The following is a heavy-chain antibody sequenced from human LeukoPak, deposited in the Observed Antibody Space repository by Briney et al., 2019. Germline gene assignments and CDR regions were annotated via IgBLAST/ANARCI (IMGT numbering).Heavy chain of an antibody. V-gene: IGHV3-23*01. CDR1: GFTFSSYA. CDR3: ARALIGSSLDY. D-gene: IGHD2/OR15-2a*01. CDR2: ISGSGGST. Sequence: GGSLRLSCAASGFTFSSYAMSWVRQAPGKGLEWVSAISGSGGSTYYADSVKGRFTISRDNAKNSLYLQMNSLRAEDTAVYYCARALIGSSLDYWGQGTLVTVSS. J-gene: IGHJ4*02.